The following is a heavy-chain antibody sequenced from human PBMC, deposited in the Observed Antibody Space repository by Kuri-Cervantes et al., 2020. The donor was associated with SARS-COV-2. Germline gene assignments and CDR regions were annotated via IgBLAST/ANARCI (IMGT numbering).Heavy chain of an antibody. CDR1: CWSFSGYY. Sequence: WGSLRLSFSVYCWSFSGYYWSWIRQPPGKGLECIGEIDHSGSTNYNPSLKSRVTISVDTSKNQFSLKLSSVTAADTAVYYCARGKWLSAYYYYYYGMDVWGQGTTVTVSS. CDR3: ARGKWLSAYYYYYYGMDV. V-gene: IGHV4-34*01. CDR2: IDHSGST. J-gene: IGHJ6*02. D-gene: IGHD3-22*01.